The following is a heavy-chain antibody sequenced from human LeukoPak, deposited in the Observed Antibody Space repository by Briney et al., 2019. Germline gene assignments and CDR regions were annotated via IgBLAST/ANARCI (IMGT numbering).Heavy chain of an antibody. Sequence: PSETLSLTCTVSGGSISNYYWTWIRQPPGKGLEWIGCIYFSGTTNYNPSLKSRATISLDTSNNQFSLKLTSVTAADTAVYYCARISPSSGTYWENFYYYMDVWGKGTTVTVSS. J-gene: IGHJ6*03. CDR3: ARISPSSGTYWENFYYYMDV. CDR2: IYFSGTT. CDR1: GGSISNYY. D-gene: IGHD1-26*01. V-gene: IGHV4-59*01.